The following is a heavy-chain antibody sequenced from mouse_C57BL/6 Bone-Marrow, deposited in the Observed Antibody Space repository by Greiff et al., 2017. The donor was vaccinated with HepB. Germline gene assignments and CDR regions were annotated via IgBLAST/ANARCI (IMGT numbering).Heavy chain of an antibody. Sequence: QVQLQQSGAELARPGASVKLSCKASGYTFTSYGISWVKQRTGQGLEWIGEIYPRSGNTYYNEKFKGKATLTADKSSSTAYMELRSLTSEDSAVYFCASHGFWFAYWGQGTLVTVSA. J-gene: IGHJ3*01. CDR3: ASHGFWFAY. CDR2: IYPRSGNT. D-gene: IGHD2-2*01. V-gene: IGHV1-81*01. CDR1: GYTFTSYG.